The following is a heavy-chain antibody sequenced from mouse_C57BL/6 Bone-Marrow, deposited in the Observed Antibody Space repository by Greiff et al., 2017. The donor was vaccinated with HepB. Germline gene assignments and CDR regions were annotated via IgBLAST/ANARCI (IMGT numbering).Heavy chain of an antibody. V-gene: IGHV2-5*01. Sequence: QVQLKESGPGLVQPSQSLSITCTVSGFSLTSYGVHWVRQSPGKGLEWLGVLWRGGSTDYNAAFMSRLSITKDNSKSQVFFKMNSLQADDTAIYYCAEKKKIFYGNYDWYFDVWGTGTTVTVSS. CDR2: LWRGGST. D-gene: IGHD2-1*01. CDR3: AEKKKIFYGNYDWYFDV. J-gene: IGHJ1*03. CDR1: GFSLTSYG.